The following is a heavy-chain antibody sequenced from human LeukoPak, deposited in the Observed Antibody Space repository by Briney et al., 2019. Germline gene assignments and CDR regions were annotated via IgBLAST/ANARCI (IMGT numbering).Heavy chain of an antibody. J-gene: IGHJ4*02. D-gene: IGHD5-18*01. CDR3: ARGLGYGNSYFDY. CDR1: GGTFTSYA. Sequence: ASVKVSCKASGGTFTSYAISWVRQAPGQGLEWMGGIIPIFGTGNYAQKFQGRVTITTDESTSTAYMELSSLRSEDTAVYYCARGLGYGNSYFDYWGQGTLVTVSS. CDR2: IIPIFGTG. V-gene: IGHV1-69*05.